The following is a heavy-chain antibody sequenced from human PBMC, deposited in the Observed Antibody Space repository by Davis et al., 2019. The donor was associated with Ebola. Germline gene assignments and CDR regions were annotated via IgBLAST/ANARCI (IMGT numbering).Heavy chain of an antibody. J-gene: IGHJ6*04. D-gene: IGHD2-15*01. CDR2: ILYDGSNK. CDR3: ARDHQDTDLYYYGMDV. Sequence: GESLKISCAASGFTFSSYGMHWVRQAPGKGLEWEAVILYDGSNKDYADSVKGRFTISRDNSKNTLYLQMNSLRAGDTAVYYCARDHQDTDLYYYGMDVWGKGTTVTVSS. CDR1: GFTFSSYG. V-gene: IGHV3-33*01.